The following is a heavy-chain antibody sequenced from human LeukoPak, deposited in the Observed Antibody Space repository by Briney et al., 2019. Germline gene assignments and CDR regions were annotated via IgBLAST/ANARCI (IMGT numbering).Heavy chain of an antibody. J-gene: IGHJ4*02. CDR1: GFIFRNYW. CDR3: ARGRPHGNDY. Sequence: PGGSLRLSCAASGFIFRNYWMHWVRQAPGRGLVWVARINPNGITTTYTDSVKGRFTISRDNAKNTLYLQMNSLRVEDTAVYYCARGRPHGNDYWGQGTLVTVSS. CDR2: INPNGITT. V-gene: IGHV3-74*01. D-gene: IGHD4-23*01.